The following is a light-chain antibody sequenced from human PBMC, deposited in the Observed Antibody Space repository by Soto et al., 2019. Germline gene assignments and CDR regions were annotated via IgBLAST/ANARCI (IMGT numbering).Light chain of an antibody. CDR2: GAS. Sequence: IVLTQSPGTLSLSPGERATLSCRASQSVSSNYLAWYQQKPGQAPRPLIYGASSRATGIPDRFSGSGAGTDFTLTISRLESEDFAVYYCQQYGSSPWTFGQGTQVDIK. J-gene: IGKJ1*01. CDR1: QSVSSNY. CDR3: QQYGSSPWT. V-gene: IGKV3-20*01.